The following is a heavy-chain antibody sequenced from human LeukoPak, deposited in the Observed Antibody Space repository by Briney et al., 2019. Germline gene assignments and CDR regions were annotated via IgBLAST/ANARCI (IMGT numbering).Heavy chain of an antibody. Sequence: GGSLRLSCAASGFTFSTYAIHWVRQAPGKGPEWVAVISYDGSTKYYADFVKGRFTFSRDNSKNTMYLQMDSLRPEDTAVFYCAKAYCTGGSCYGRYYYGMDVWGQGTTVTVSS. V-gene: IGHV3-30*18. D-gene: IGHD2-15*01. CDR2: ISYDGSTK. CDR1: GFTFSTYA. J-gene: IGHJ6*02. CDR3: AKAYCTGGSCYGRYYYGMDV.